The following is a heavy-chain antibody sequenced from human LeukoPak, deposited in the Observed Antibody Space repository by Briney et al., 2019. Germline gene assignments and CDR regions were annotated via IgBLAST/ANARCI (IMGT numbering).Heavy chain of an antibody. D-gene: IGHD4-23*01. CDR3: ARGGGGGNSNYYYYMDV. J-gene: IGHJ6*03. Sequence: PSETLSLTCAVYGGSFSGYYWSCIRQPPGKGLEWIGEINHSGSTNYNPSLKSRVTISVDTSKSQFSLKLSSVTAADTAVYYCARGGGGGNSNYYYYMDVWGKGTTVTVSS. CDR1: GGSFSGYY. V-gene: IGHV4-34*01. CDR2: INHSGST.